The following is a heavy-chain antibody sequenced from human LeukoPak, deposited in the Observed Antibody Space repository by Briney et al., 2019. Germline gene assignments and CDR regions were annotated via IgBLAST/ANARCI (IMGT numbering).Heavy chain of an antibody. CDR2: INPNSGGT. V-gene: IGHV1-2*02. Sequence: ASVKVSCKASGYTFTGYYMHWVRQAPGQGLEWMGWINPNSGGTNYAQRFQGRVTMTRDTSISTAYMELSRLRSDDTAFYYCAREMTTVTNDAFDIWGQGTMATVSS. J-gene: IGHJ3*02. CDR3: AREMTTVTNDAFDI. D-gene: IGHD4-17*01. CDR1: GYTFTGYY.